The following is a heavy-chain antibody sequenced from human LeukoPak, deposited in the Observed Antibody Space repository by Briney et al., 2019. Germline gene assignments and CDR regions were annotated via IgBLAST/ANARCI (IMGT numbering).Heavy chain of an antibody. V-gene: IGHV4-34*01. D-gene: IGHD3-10*01. Sequence: SETLSLTCAVYGGYFSGYYWRWIRQPPGKGLEWIGEINHSASTNYTPSLKSRVTISVDTSKNQFSLKLSSVTAADTAVYYCARMGYYGSGSWNWFDPWGQGTLVTVSS. J-gene: IGHJ5*02. CDR2: INHSAST. CDR3: ARMGYYGSGSWNWFDP. CDR1: GGYFSGYY.